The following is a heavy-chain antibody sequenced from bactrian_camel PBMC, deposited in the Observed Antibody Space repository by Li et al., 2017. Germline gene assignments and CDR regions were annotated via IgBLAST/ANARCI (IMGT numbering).Heavy chain of an antibody. D-gene: IGHD1*01. J-gene: IGHJ6*01. Sequence: DVQLVESGGGSVQAGGSLRLSCVGSVGSGYAYSSYCMGWFRQGPGKERERVATMDGYGRVVFIHPAVEGRFTVTRDNNKKALYLQMDRLTPGDSAMYYCAVRLNSGCPTLAKDFAFWGQGTQVTVS. CDR2: MDGYGRVV. CDR3: AVRLNSGCPTLAKDFAF. V-gene: IGHV3S59*01. CDR1: VGSGYAYSSYC.